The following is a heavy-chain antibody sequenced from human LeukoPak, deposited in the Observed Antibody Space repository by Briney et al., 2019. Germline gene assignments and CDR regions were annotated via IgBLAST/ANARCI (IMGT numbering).Heavy chain of an antibody. Sequence: ASGKVSCKASRYTFTRYYMDWVRQAPGQGLEWMGWINPNSGGTKYAQNFQGRVTVTRDTSISTAYMEMRSLRYDDTAMYYCARVGMKYDADYWGQGTLVTVSS. CDR2: INPNSGGT. CDR1: RYTFTRYY. CDR3: ARVGMKYDADY. D-gene: IGHD1-1*01. V-gene: IGHV1-2*02. J-gene: IGHJ4*02.